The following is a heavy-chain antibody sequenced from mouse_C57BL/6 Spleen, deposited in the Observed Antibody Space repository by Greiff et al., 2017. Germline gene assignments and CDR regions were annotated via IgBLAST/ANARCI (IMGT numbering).Heavy chain of an antibody. D-gene: IGHD2-2*01. CDR2: INPNNGGT. CDR3: ARRNYGYDEGDY. Sequence: VQLQQSGPELVKPGASVKMSCKASGYTFTDYNMHWVKQSHGKSLEWIGYINPNNGGTSYNQKFKGKATLTVNKSSSTAYMELSSLTSEDSAVYYCARRNYGYDEGDYWGQGTTLTVSS. J-gene: IGHJ2*01. CDR1: GYTFTDYN. V-gene: IGHV1-22*01.